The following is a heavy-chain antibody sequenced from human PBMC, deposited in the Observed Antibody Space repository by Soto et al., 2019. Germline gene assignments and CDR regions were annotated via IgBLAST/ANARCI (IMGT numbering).Heavy chain of an antibody. CDR2: ISAYNGNT. CDR1: GYTFTSYG. J-gene: IGHJ3*02. Sequence: GASVKVSCKASGYTFTSYGISWVRQAPGQGLEWMGWISAYNGNTNYAQKLQGRVTMTTDTSTSTAYMELRSLRSDDTAVYYCARVGGGYCSGGSRVNVEYDAFDIWGQGTMVTVSS. CDR3: ARVGGGYCSGGSRVNVEYDAFDI. V-gene: IGHV1-18*01. D-gene: IGHD2-15*01.